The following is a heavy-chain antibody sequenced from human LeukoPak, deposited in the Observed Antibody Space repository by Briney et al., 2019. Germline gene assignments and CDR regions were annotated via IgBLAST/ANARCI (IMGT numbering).Heavy chain of an antibody. D-gene: IGHD3-10*01. CDR1: GFTFSSYR. CDR2: ISYDGSNK. Sequence: PGGSLRLSCAASGFTFSSYRMNWVRQAPGKGLEWVAVISYDGSNKYYADSVKGRFTISRDNSKNTLYLQMNSLRAEDTAVYYCARDRGAWFGEPQDYFDYWGQGTLVIVSS. CDR3: ARDRGAWFGEPQDYFDY. J-gene: IGHJ4*02. V-gene: IGHV3-30*03.